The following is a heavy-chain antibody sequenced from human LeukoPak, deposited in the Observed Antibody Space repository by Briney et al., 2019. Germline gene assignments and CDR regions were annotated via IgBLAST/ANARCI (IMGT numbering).Heavy chain of an antibody. D-gene: IGHD2-15*01. CDR2: ISSSSSTI. J-gene: IGHJ4*02. V-gene: IGHV3-48*02. Sequence: PGGSLRLSCAASGFTFTDYSMNWVRQAPGKGLEWVSYISSSSSTIYYADSVKGRFTISRDNAKNSLYLQMNSLRDEDTAVYYCARARASGRSGFDYWGQGTLVTVSS. CDR3: ARARASGRSGFDY. CDR1: GFTFTDYS.